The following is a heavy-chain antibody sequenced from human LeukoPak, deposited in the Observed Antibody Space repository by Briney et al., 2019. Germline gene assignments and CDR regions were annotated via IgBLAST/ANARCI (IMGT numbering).Heavy chain of an antibody. CDR3: ARGDVGRNYYYMDV. J-gene: IGHJ6*03. Sequence: GASVKVSCKASGGTFSSYAISWVRQAPGQGLEWMGGIIPIFGTANYAQKFQGRVTITADESTSTAYMELSSLRPEDTAVYYCARGDVGRNYYYMDVWGKGTTVTVSS. CDR2: IIPIFGTA. D-gene: IGHD1-26*01. V-gene: IGHV1-69*13. CDR1: GGTFSSYA.